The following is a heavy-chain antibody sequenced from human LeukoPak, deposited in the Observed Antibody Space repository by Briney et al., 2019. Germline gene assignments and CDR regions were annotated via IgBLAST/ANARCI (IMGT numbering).Heavy chain of an antibody. J-gene: IGHJ4*02. D-gene: IGHD3-10*01. V-gene: IGHV1-46*01. CDR2: INPSGGST. CDR3: ARDPITMLRGVPPFEY. CDR1: GYSFTSYY. Sequence: ASVKVSCKASGYSFTSYYMHWVRQAPGQGLEWMGIINPSGGSTSYAQKFQGRVTMTRDMSTSTVYMELSSLRSEDTAVYYCARDPITMLRGVPPFEYWGQGTLVTVSS.